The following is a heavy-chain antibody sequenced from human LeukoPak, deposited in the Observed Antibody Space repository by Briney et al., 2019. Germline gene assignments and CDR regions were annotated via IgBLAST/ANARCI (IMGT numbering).Heavy chain of an antibody. CDR3: AKGRLGATTNWFDP. CDR2: ISSSGSTI. D-gene: IGHD1-26*01. J-gene: IGHJ5*02. Sequence: GGSLRLSCAASGFTFSDYYMSWIRQAPGKGLEWVSYISSSGSTIYYADSVKGRFTISRDNAKNSLYLQMNSLRAEDTALYYCAKGRLGATTNWFDPWGQGTLVTVSS. CDR1: GFTFSDYY. V-gene: IGHV3-11*01.